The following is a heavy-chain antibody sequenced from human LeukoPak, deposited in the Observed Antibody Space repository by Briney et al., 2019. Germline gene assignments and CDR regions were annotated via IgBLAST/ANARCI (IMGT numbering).Heavy chain of an antibody. CDR3: AKGTGDAGYYFDY. CDR1: GFTFSSYG. D-gene: IGHD7-27*01. V-gene: IGHV3-30*02. Sequence: PGGSLRLSCAASGFTFSSYGMYWVRQAPGEGLEWVAFIRYDGSNKYYADSVKGRFTISRDNSKNTLNLQMNSLRAEDTAVYYCAKGTGDAGYYFDYWGQGTLVTVSS. CDR2: IRYDGSNK. J-gene: IGHJ4*02.